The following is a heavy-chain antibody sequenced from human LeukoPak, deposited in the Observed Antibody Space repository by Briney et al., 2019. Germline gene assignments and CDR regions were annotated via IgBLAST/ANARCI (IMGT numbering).Heavy chain of an antibody. CDR2: IFYTGKT. Sequence: PSETLSLTCTVSGGSVYTSDYYWGWVRQPPGKGPEWIGDIFYTGKTNYNPSLKSRVSISIDTSKNQFSLKLTSVTAADTAVYYCARVFASWGQGTLVTVSS. CDR1: GGSVYTSDYY. CDR3: ARVFAS. J-gene: IGHJ4*02. V-gene: IGHV4-39*07.